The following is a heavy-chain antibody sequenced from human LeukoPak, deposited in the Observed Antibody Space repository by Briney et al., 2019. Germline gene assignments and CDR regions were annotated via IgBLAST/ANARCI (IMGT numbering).Heavy chain of an antibody. Sequence: SETLSLTCTVSGVAISSHYWSWIRQSPGKGLEWIGYIYYSGTTNYSPSLKSRVTISVDTSNNQFSLKLTSVTAADTAVYYCARKVQGWFDTWGQGTLVTVSS. CDR1: GVAISSHY. J-gene: IGHJ5*02. CDR3: ARKVQGWFDT. V-gene: IGHV4-59*11. D-gene: IGHD3-10*01. CDR2: IYYSGTT.